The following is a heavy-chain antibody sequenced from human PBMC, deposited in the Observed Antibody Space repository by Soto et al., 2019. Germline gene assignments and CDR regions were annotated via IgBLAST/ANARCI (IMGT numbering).Heavy chain of an antibody. J-gene: IGHJ6*02. V-gene: IGHV3-48*02. CDR3: ARDREDWNDRYYYYYGMDV. Sequence: EVQLVESGGGLVQPGGSLRLSCAASGFTFSSYSMNWVRQAPGKGLEWVSYISSSSSTIYYADSVKGRFTISRDNAKNSLYLQMNSLRDEDTAVYYCARDREDWNDRYYYYYGMDVWGHGTTVTVSS. CDR1: GFTFSSYS. D-gene: IGHD1-1*01. CDR2: ISSSSSTI.